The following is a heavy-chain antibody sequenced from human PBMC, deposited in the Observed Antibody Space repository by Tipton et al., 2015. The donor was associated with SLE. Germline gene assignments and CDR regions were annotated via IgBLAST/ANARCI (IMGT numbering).Heavy chain of an antibody. CDR1: GFTVSSNY. V-gene: IGHV4-39*07. CDR3: ASPAGMGYYYGMDV. D-gene: IGHD2-2*01. CDR2: IYYSGST. J-gene: IGHJ6*02. Sequence: LRLSCAASGFTVSSNYMSWVRQPPGKGLEWIGSIYYSGSTYYNPSLKSRVTISVDTSKNQFSLKLSSVTAADTAVYYCASPAGMGYYYGMDVWGQGTTVTVSS.